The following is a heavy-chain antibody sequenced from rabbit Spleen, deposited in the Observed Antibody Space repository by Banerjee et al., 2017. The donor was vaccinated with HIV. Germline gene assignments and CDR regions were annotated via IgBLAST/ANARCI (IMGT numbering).Heavy chain of an antibody. Sequence: QEQLVESGGGLVQPEGSLTLTCKASGFSFRDRDVMCWVRQAPGKGLEWIACINAATGKPVYATWAKGRFTISRTSSTTVTLRMTSLTAADRATYFCARDLVGVIGWNFYLWGQGTLVTVS. CDR3: ARDLVGVIGWNFYL. J-gene: IGHJ4*01. CDR2: INAATGKP. V-gene: IGHV1S45*01. D-gene: IGHD1-1*01. CDR1: GFSFRDRDV.